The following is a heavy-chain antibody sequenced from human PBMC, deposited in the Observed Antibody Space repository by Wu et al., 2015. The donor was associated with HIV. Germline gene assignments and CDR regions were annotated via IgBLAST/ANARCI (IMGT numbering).Heavy chain of an antibody. J-gene: IGHJ4*02. D-gene: IGHD3-10*01. Sequence: LVAVWGRGGGTKTWGRQVKVSCKASGYTFTGYCMHWVRQAPGQGLEWMGWINPNSGGTNYAQKFQGRVTMTRDTSISTAYMELSRLRSDDTAVYYCASAGSLGFGESDYWGQGTLVTVSS. CDR2: INPNSGGT. CDR3: ASAGSLGFGESDY. CDR1: GYTFTGYC. V-gene: IGHV1-2*02.